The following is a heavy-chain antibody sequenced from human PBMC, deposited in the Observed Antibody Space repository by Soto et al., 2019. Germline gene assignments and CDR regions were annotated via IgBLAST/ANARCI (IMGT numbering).Heavy chain of an antibody. CDR2: IIPILGIA. D-gene: IGHD2-2*01. CDR1: GGTFSSYT. Sequence: QVQLVQSGAEVKKPGSSVKVSCKASGGTFSSYTISWVRQAPGQGLEWMGRIIPILGIANYAQKFQGRVTITADKSTSTAYMKLSSLRSEDTAVYYCARGTLVVPAASDWFDPWGQGTLVTVSS. V-gene: IGHV1-69*02. J-gene: IGHJ5*02. CDR3: ARGTLVVPAASDWFDP.